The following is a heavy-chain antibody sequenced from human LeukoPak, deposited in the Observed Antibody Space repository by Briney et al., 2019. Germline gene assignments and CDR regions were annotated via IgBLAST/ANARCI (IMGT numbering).Heavy chain of an antibody. J-gene: IGHJ6*03. Sequence: GGSLRLSCAASGFTFSSYWMHWVRQAPGKGLVWVSRTNSDGSSTSYADSVKGRFTISRDNAKNTLYLQMNSLRAEDTAVYYCARDVVVVPAAQKAYYYYYVDVWGKGTTVTVSS. CDR2: TNSDGSST. D-gene: IGHD2-2*01. CDR3: ARDVVVVPAAQKAYYYYYVDV. V-gene: IGHV3-74*01. CDR1: GFTFSSYW.